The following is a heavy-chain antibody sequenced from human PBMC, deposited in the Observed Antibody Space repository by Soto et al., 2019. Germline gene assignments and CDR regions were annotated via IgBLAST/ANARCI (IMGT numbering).Heavy chain of an antibody. CDR1: GVSISSSSYY. D-gene: IGHD1-1*01. CDR3: ARDQLEGNWFDP. Sequence: SETLSLTCIVSGVSISSSSYYWGWIRQPPGKGLEWIGYIYHSGSTLYNPSLKSRVTISVDKSKNQFSLKLTSVTAADTAVYYCARDQLEGNWFDPWGQGTLVTVSS. CDR2: IYHSGST. V-gene: IGHV4-39*07. J-gene: IGHJ5*02.